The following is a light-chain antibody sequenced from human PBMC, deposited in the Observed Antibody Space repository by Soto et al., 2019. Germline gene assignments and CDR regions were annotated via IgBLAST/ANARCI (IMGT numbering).Light chain of an antibody. Sequence: QSVLTQPASVSGSPGQGITISCTGTSSDIGYYNYVSWYQQDPGKAPKLIIYEVSNRPSGVSNRFSGSKSGNTASLTISGLQAEDEANYYCSSYTRSNTLVVFGGGTK. CDR3: SSYTRSNTLVV. V-gene: IGLV2-14*01. CDR2: EVS. CDR1: SSDIGYYNY. J-gene: IGLJ3*02.